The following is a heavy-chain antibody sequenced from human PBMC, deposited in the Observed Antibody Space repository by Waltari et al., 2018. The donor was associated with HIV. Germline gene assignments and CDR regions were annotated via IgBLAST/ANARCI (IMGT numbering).Heavy chain of an antibody. D-gene: IGHD3-9*01. J-gene: IGHJ4*02. CDR1: GFTFTPYD. CDR3: ARDPSPPILYDILTGYYFDY. V-gene: IGHV3-30*02. CDR2: VRYDGSNK. Sequence: QVQLVESGGGVVQPGGSLRLSWAASGFTFTPYDMHWVRQAPGKGLEWLAFVRYDGSNKYYADSVKGRFTISRDNSKNTLYLQMNSLRADDTAVYYCARDPSPPILYDILTGYYFDYWGQGTLVTVSS.